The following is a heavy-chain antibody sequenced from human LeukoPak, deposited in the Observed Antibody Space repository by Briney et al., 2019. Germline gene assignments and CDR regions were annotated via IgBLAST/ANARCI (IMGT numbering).Heavy chain of an antibody. CDR1: GYTFTSYG. V-gene: IGHV1-18*01. CDR3: ARDLASREWNMVLNWFDP. CDR2: ISAYNGNT. D-gene: IGHD2/OR15-2a*01. Sequence: ASVKVSFKASGYTFTSYGISWVRQAPGQGLEWMGWISAYNGNTNYAQKLQGRVTMTTDTSTSTAYMELRSLRSDDTAVYYRARDLASREWNMVLNWFDPWGQGTLVTVSS. J-gene: IGHJ5*02.